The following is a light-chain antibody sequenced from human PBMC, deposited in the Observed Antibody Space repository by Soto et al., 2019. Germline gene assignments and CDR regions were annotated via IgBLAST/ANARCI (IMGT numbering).Light chain of an antibody. CDR1: SSDVGGYNF. CDR3: SSYTTSSTLV. Sequence: QSVLTQPASVSGSPGQSITISCTGTSSDVGGYNFVSWYQQHPGKAPKLMIYEVTSRPSGVSNRFSGSKSGNTASLTISALQPEDEADYYCSSYTTSSTLVFGTGTKLTV. V-gene: IGLV2-14*03. J-gene: IGLJ1*01. CDR2: EVT.